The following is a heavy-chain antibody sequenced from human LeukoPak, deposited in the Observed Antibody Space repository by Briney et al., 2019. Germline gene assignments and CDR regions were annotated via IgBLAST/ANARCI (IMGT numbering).Heavy chain of an antibody. J-gene: IGHJ4*02. V-gene: IGHV3-7*01. Sequence: PGGSLRLSCVASGFPFHNYWMTWVRQAPGKGLEWVANIKQDAVEEFYVDSVKGRFTISRDNAKNTLHLQMNSLRADDTAIYYCASGSAYYGSGSRLDYWGQGTLVTVSS. CDR3: ASGSAYYGSGSRLDY. CDR2: IKQDAVEE. D-gene: IGHD3-10*01. CDR1: GFPFHNYW.